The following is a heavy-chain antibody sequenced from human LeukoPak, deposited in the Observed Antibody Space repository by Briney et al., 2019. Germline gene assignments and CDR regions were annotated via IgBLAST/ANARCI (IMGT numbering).Heavy chain of an antibody. D-gene: IGHD3-22*01. J-gene: IGHJ4*02. CDR3: AKDLYYYDSSGYSAFDY. CDR1: GFTFDDYA. CDR2: VSWNSGSI. Sequence: SLRLSCAASGFTFDDYAMHWVRQAPGKGLEWIAGVSWNSGSIGYADSVKGRFTTSRDNAKNSLYLQMNSLRAEDTALYYCAKDLYYYDSSGYSAFDYWGQGTLVTVSS. V-gene: IGHV3-9*01.